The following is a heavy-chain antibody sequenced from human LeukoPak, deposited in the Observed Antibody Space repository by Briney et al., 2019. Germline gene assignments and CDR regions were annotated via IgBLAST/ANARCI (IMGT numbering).Heavy chain of an antibody. Sequence: PGGSLRLSCAASGFTFSSYAMNWVRQAPGKGLEWVPGISGSGGSTYYADSVKGRFTISRDNSKNTLYLQMNSLRAEDTAVYYCATSTWGYCSGGSCQAEWGQGTLVTVSS. D-gene: IGHD2-15*01. CDR1: GFTFSSYA. V-gene: IGHV3-23*01. CDR3: ATSTWGYCSGGSCQAE. J-gene: IGHJ4*02. CDR2: ISGSGGST.